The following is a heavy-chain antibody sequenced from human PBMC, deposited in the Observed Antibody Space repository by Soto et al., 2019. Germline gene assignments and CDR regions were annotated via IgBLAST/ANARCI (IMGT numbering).Heavy chain of an antibody. D-gene: IGHD3-9*01. J-gene: IGHJ4*02. CDR2: IIPILGIA. CDR1: GGTFSSYT. V-gene: IGHV1-69*02. CDR3: ARSTYDILTGRKNFDY. Sequence: ASVKVSCKASGGTFSSYTISWVRQAPGQGLEWMGRIIPILGIANYAQKFQGRVTITADKSTSTAYMELSSLRSEDTAVYYCARSTYDILTGRKNFDYWGQGTLVTVSS.